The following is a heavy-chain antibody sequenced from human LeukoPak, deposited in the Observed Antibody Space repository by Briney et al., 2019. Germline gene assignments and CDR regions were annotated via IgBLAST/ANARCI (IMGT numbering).Heavy chain of an antibody. CDR1: GFTFSNHE. CDR2: ISSSGSTK. J-gene: IGHJ4*02. CDR3: TRRFGAAICDY. D-gene: IGHD3-16*01. V-gene: IGHV3-48*03. Sequence: GWSLTLSRPASGFTFSNHEMKWVRQAAANGLEWVAYISSSGSTKYYADSVQGRITIARDNDKNSLYLQRNSLRAEDTAVYYCTRRFGAAICDYWGQGTLVTVSS.